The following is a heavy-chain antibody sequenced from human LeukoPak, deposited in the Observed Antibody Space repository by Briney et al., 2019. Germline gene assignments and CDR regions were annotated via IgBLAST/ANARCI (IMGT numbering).Heavy chain of an antibody. Sequence: SETLSLTCTVSGGSISSSSYYWGWIRQPPGKGLKWIGSIYYSGSTYYNPSLESRVTISVDTSKNQFSLKLSSVTAADTAVYYCARSTILWFGELLYWDFDYWGQGTLVTVSS. CDR1: GGSISSSSYY. J-gene: IGHJ4*02. CDR3: ARSTILWFGELLYWDFDY. CDR2: IYYSGST. V-gene: IGHV4-39*07. D-gene: IGHD3-10*01.